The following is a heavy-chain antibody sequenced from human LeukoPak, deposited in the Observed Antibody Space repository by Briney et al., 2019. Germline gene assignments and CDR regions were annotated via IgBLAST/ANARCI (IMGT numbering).Heavy chain of an antibody. J-gene: IGHJ3*02. V-gene: IGHV3-7*01. D-gene: IGHD5-12*01. CDR2: IKGDGSEE. CDR3: ARDPGPGPDIVAWGAFDI. CDR1: GFTFSSYW. Sequence: PGGSLRLSCTASGFTFSSYWMAWVRQAPGKGLEWVADIKGDGSEEYYVDSVKGRFTISRDNAKNSLYLQMNSLRAEDTAVYYCARDPGPGPDIVAWGAFDIWAQGTMVTVSS.